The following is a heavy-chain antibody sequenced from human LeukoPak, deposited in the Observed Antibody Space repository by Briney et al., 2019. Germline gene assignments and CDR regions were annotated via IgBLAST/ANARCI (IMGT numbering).Heavy chain of an antibody. CDR1: GYTFTSNA. J-gene: IGHJ4*02. V-gene: IGHV1-3*04. D-gene: IGHD3-22*01. CDR2: INTGNGNT. Sequence: ASVKVSCKPSGYTFTSNAMHWVRQAPGQRLEWMGWINTGNGNTRYSQKFQGRVTITRDTSASTAYMELSSLRSEDTAIYYCARGWDYDSGGRPTAYVYWGQGTLVSVSS. CDR3: ARGWDYDSGGRPTAYVY.